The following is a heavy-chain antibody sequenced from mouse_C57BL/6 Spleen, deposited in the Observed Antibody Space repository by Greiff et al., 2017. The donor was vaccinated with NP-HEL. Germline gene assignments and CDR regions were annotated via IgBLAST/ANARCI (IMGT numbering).Heavy chain of an antibody. Sequence: VQLQQSGAELARPGASVKLSCKASGYTFTSYGISWVKQRTGQGLEWIGEIYPRSGNTYYNEKFKGKATLTADKSSSTAYIERRSLTSEDSAVYFCARREASNWEGFAYWGQGTLVTVSA. CDR3: ARREASNWEGFAY. CDR2: IYPRSGNT. J-gene: IGHJ3*01. CDR1: GYTFTSYG. V-gene: IGHV1-81*01. D-gene: IGHD4-1*01.